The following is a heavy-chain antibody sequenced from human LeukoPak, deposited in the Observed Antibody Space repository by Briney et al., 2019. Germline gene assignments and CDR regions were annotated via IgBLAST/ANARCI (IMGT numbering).Heavy chain of an antibody. D-gene: IGHD6-13*01. V-gene: IGHV1-24*01. CDR1: GYTLTELS. CDR2: FDPEDGET. J-gene: IGHJ6*02. CDR3: ATQLVQGYYYGMYV. Sequence: ASVKVSCKVSGYTLTELSMHWVRQAPGKGLEWMGGFDPEDGETIYAQKFQGRVTMTEDTSTDTAYMELSSLRSEDTAVYYCATQLVQGYYYGMYVWGQGTTVTVSS.